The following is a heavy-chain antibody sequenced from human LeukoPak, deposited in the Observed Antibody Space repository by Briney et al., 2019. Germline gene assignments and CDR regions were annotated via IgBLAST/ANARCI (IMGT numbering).Heavy chain of an antibody. J-gene: IGHJ4*02. CDR3: ARDGVGITMVRGVIIDY. CDR2: ISSSSSYI. V-gene: IGHV3-21*01. CDR1: GFTFSSYA. Sequence: PGGSLRLSCAASGFTFSSYAMSWVRQAPGKGLEWVSSISSSSSYIYYADSVKGRFTISRDNAKNSLYLQMNSLRAEDTAVYYCARDGVGITMVRGVIIDYWGQGTLVTVSS. D-gene: IGHD3-10*01.